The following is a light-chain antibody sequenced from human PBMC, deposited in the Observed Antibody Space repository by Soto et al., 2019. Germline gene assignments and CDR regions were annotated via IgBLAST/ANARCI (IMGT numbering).Light chain of an antibody. CDR3: QQYARSPLT. CDR2: GAS. Sequence: ENVLTQSPGTLSLSPGERAILSCRASQSVGNNYLGWFQQKLGQAPRLLIYGASNRATGIPDRFSGSGSGTDFTLTISRLEPEDFAMYYCQQYARSPLTFGGGTRVEIK. J-gene: IGKJ4*01. V-gene: IGKV3-20*01. CDR1: QSVGNNY.